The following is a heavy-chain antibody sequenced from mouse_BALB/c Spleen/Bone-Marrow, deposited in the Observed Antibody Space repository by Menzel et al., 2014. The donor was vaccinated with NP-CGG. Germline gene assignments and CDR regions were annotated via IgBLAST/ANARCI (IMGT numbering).Heavy chain of an antibody. J-gene: IGHJ4*01. CDR3: ARGSPYDYGATDY. CDR2: INPSTGYT. D-gene: IGHD2-4*01. Sequence: QVQLKQSGAELAKPGASVKMSCKASGYTFTSYWMHWVKQRPGQGLEWIGYINPSTGYTEYNQKFKDKATLTADKSSSTAYMQLSSLTSEDSAVYYCARGSPYDYGATDYWGQGTSVTVSS. CDR1: GYTFTSYW. V-gene: IGHV1-7*01.